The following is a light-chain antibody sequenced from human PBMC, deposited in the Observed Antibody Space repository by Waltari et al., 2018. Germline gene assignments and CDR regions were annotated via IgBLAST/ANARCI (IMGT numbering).Light chain of an antibody. CDR2: DAS. CDR3: QQRANWPPYT. Sequence: ETVLTQSPATLSLSPGETVTLSYRASQSINNYLAWYQQRPGQAPRLLIYDASTRATGIPARFSGSGSGTDFTLTISSLEPEDFAVYYCQQRANWPPYTFGQGTKLEI. J-gene: IGKJ2*01. CDR1: QSINNY. V-gene: IGKV3-11*01.